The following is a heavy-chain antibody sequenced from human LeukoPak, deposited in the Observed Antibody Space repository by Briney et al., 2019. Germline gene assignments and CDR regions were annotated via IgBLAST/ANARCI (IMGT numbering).Heavy chain of an antibody. J-gene: IGHJ4*02. CDR3: ARDGAYYYDSSGYYVDY. CDR2: ISYDGSNK. Sequence: GGSLRLSCAASGFTFSSYAMHWVRQAPGKGLEWVAVISYDGSNKYYADSVKGRFTISRDNSKNTLYLQMNSLRAEDTAVYYCARDGAYYYDSSGYYVDYWGQGTLVTVSS. CDR1: GFTFSSYA. D-gene: IGHD3-22*01. V-gene: IGHV3-30-3*01.